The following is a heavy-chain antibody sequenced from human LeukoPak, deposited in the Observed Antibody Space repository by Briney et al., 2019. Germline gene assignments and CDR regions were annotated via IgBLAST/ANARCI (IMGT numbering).Heavy chain of an antibody. J-gene: IGHJ4*02. CDR1: GGSISSSSYY. V-gene: IGHV4-39*07. D-gene: IGHD2-2*01. CDR3: ARDNIVVVPAAKYYFDY. Sequence: SETLSLTCTVSGGSISSSSYYWGWIRQPPGKGLEWIGSIHYSGNTYYSPSLRSRVTISVDTSKNQFSLKLSSVTAADTAVYYCARDNIVVVPAAKYYFDYWGQGTLVTVSS. CDR2: IHYSGNT.